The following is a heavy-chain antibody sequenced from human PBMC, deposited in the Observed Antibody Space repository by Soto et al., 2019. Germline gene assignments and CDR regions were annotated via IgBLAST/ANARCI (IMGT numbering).Heavy chain of an antibody. J-gene: IGHJ6*02. V-gene: IGHV3-21*01. D-gene: IGHD3-22*01. Sequence: GGSLRLFCAASGFTFSDSSMTWVRQSPGMGLEWVASISSSSRYMYYADSLMGRFTISRDDARNSLYLEMNSLRAEDTAVYYCARGTYSSGTYYGVDVWGQGTTVTVSS. CDR1: GFTFSDSS. CDR2: ISSSSRYM. CDR3: ARGTYSSGTYYGVDV.